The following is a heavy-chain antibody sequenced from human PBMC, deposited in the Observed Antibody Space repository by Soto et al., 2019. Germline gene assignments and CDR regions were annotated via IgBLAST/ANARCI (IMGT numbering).Heavy chain of an antibody. CDR1: GFTFSSYG. V-gene: IGHV3-33*01. CDR2: IWHDGGNK. D-gene: IGHD3-16*01. CDR3: ARDRDVNTGFGNDY. Sequence: QVQLVESGGGVVQPGRSLRLSCAASGFTFSSYGMHWVRQAPGKGLEWVAFIWHDGGNKFYAESVKGRFTISQDNSKHTLYLQMTTLSAEDTAIYYCARDRDVNTGFGNDYWGQGTLVTVSS. J-gene: IGHJ4*02.